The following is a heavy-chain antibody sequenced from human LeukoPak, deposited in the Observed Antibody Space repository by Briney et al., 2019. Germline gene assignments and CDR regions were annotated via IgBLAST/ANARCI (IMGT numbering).Heavy chain of an antibody. CDR2: IRYDGSNK. Sequence: PGGSLRLSCAASGSTFSSYGMHWVRQAPGKGLEWVAFIRYDGSNKYYADSVKGRFTISRDNSKNTLYLQMNSLRAEDTAVYYCARDPLGVVVPYYFDYWGQGTLVTVSS. J-gene: IGHJ4*02. V-gene: IGHV3-30*02. CDR1: GSTFSSYG. CDR3: ARDPLGVVVPYYFDY. D-gene: IGHD2-15*01.